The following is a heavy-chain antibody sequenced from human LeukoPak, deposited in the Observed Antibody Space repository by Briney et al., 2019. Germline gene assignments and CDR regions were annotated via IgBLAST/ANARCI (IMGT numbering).Heavy chain of an antibody. V-gene: IGHV4-4*07. CDR1: GGSITSYY. D-gene: IGHD2-2*01. CDR3: ARAIVPAAGSWFDP. J-gene: IGHJ5*02. Sequence: SETLSLTCTVSGGSITSYYWSWIRQPAGKGLEWIGRIYTSGSTNYNPSLKSRVTMSVDTSKNQFSLKLSSVTAADTAVYYCARAIVPAAGSWFDPWGQGTLVTVSS. CDR2: IYTSGST.